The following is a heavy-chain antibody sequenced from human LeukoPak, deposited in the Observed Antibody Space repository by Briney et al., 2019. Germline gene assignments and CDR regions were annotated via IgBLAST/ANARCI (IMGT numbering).Heavy chain of an antibody. J-gene: IGHJ4*02. CDR1: GFTFSLYW. D-gene: IGHD3-9*01. CDR3: AGGTGFIIKD. V-gene: IGHV3-7*03. CDR2: IKQDGSGK. Sequence: GGSLRLSCVASGFTFSLYWMNWVRRAPGKGLEWVANIKQDGSGKNYVDSVKGRFTISRDNAKNSLYLQMNNLRVEDTAMYYCAGGTGFIIKDWGQGTLVTVSS.